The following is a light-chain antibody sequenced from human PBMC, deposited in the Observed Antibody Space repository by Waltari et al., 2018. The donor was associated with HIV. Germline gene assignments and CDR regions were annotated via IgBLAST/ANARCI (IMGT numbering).Light chain of an antibody. V-gene: IGLV2-14*03. CDR2: DVN. CDR3: SSFTTRGQIV. Sequence: QSALTQPASVSGSPGQSITISCSGTSSDIGDSAYVSWYQQRPGKAPQLMISDVNKRPSGVSGRFSGSKSGSAAALTISGLQAEDEADYYCSSFTTRGQIVFGGGTKLTVL. J-gene: IGLJ2*01. CDR1: SSDIGDSAY.